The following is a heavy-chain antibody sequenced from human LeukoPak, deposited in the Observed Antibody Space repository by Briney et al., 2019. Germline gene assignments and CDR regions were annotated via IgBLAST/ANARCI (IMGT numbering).Heavy chain of an antibody. CDR1: GFTFRTYS. V-gene: IGHV3-21*01. CDR2: ISSSSSYI. Sequence: GGSLRLSCAASGFTFRTYSVNWVRQAPGKGLEWVSSISSSSSYIYYADSVKGRFTISRDNAKNSLYLQMNSLRAEDTAVYYCARAEYCSGGSCYRTKSLQHWGQGTLVTVSS. CDR3: ARAEYCSGGSCYRTKSLQH. J-gene: IGHJ1*01. D-gene: IGHD2-15*01.